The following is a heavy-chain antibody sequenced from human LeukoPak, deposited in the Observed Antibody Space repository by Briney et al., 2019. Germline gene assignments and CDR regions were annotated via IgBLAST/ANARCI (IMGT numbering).Heavy chain of an antibody. J-gene: IGHJ4*02. CDR2: IYPGDSDT. CDR1: GYSFTSYW. CDR3: ARLIAVAGLYYFDY. V-gene: IGHV5-51*01. Sequence: GESLKISCKGSGYSFTSYWIGGVRQMPGKGLEWMGIIYPGDSDTRYSPSFQGQVTISADKSSSTAYLQWSSPKASDTAMYYCARLIAVAGLYYFDYWGQGTLVTVSS. D-gene: IGHD6-19*01.